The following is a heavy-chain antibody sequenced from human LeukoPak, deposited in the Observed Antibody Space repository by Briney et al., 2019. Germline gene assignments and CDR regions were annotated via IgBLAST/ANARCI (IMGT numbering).Heavy chain of an antibody. CDR3: ARVYGGNYDYVWGSYRYPDYYYYYMDV. Sequence: SETLSLTCTVSGGSISSYYWSWIRQPPGKGLEWIGYIYYSGSTNYNPSLKSRVTISVDTSKNQFSLKLSSVTAADTAVYYCARVYGGNYDYVWGSYRYPDYYYYYMDVWGKGTTVTVSS. D-gene: IGHD3-16*02. V-gene: IGHV4-59*01. CDR1: GGSISSYY. CDR2: IYYSGST. J-gene: IGHJ6*03.